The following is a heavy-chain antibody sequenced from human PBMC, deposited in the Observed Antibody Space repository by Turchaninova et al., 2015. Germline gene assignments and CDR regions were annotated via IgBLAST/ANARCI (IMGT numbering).Heavy chain of an antibody. V-gene: IGHV1-18*04. CDR3: ARSGTSSHWYFDL. Sequence: QVQLVQSGAEVKKSGASVRVSCPASGYNFITYGISWVRQAPGQGLEWMAWSTSYSADTNYAQKFQGRVTMSTDTSTNTVYLELRSLTSDDTVVYYCARSGTSSHWYFDLWGHGTVVAVSS. CDR2: STSYSADT. CDR1: GYNFITYG. D-gene: IGHD2-2*01. J-gene: IGHJ2*01.